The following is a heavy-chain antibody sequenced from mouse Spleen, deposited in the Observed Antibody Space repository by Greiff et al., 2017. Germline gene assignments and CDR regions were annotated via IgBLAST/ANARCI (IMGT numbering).Heavy chain of an antibody. V-gene: IGHV1-69*02. Sequence: QVQLQQPGAELVRPGASVKLSCKASGYTFTSYWINWVKQRPGQGLEWIGNIYPSDSYTNYNQKFKDKATLTVDKSSSTAYMQLSSLTSEDSAVYYCTGYRYLFAYWGQGTLVTVSA. CDR3: TGYRYLFAY. CDR1: GYTFTSYW. CDR2: IYPSDSYT. J-gene: IGHJ3*01. D-gene: IGHD2-14*01.